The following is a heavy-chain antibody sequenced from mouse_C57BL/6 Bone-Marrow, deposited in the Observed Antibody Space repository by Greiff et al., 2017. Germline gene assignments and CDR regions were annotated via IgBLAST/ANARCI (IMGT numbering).Heavy chain of an antibody. D-gene: IGHD2-1*01. Sequence: VQLQQPGAELVKPGASVKMSCKASGYTFTSYWITWVKQRPGQGLEWIGDIYPGSGSTNYNEKFKSKATLTVDTSSSTAYMQLSSLTSEDSAVYYCARAEGNCVDYAMDYWGQGTSVTVSS. V-gene: IGHV1-55*01. CDR1: GYTFTSYW. CDR3: ARAEGNCVDYAMDY. CDR2: IYPGSGST. J-gene: IGHJ4*01.